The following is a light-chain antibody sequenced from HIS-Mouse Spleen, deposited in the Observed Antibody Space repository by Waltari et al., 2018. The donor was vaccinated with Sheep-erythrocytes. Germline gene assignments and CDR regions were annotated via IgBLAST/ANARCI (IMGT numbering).Light chain of an antibody. Sequence: SYELTQPPSVSVSPGQTARITCSGDALPKKSAYWYQQKSGQAPVLVIYEDSKRPSGIPERFSGSSSGTMATLTISGAQVEDEADYYCYSTDSSGNHYVFGTGTKLTVL. CDR1: ALPKKS. CDR3: YSTDSSGNHYV. V-gene: IGLV3-10*01. J-gene: IGLJ1*01. CDR2: EDS.